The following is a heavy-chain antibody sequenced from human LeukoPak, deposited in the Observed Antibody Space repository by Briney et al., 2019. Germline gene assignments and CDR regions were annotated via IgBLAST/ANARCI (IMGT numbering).Heavy chain of an antibody. CDR3: AGSTGWLQPSDY. J-gene: IGHJ4*02. CDR2: IYFSGTT. D-gene: IGHD5-24*01. V-gene: IGHV4-30-4*01. CDR1: GGSISSGDYY. Sequence: SETLSLTCTVSGGSISSGDYYWSWVRQPPGKALEWIGYIYFSGTTYYKPALKSRVSMSVDTSKNQFSLKLSSVTAADTAMYYCAGSTGWLQPSDYCGQATLVTVSS.